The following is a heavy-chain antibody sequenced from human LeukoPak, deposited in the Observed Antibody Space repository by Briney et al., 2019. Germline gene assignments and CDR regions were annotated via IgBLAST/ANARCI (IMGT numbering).Heavy chain of an antibody. CDR1: GGSISSTSYS. J-gene: IGHJ4*02. Sequence: SETLSLTCTVSGGSISSTSYSWGWLGQPPGKGLEWIGNIYFTGSTYYNPSLKSRVTISVDTSKNQFSLKLSSVTAADTSVYYCARLDTGGPGDYWGQGILVTVSS. CDR2: IYFTGST. V-gene: IGHV4-39*01. D-gene: IGHD2-8*02. CDR3: ARLDTGGPGDY.